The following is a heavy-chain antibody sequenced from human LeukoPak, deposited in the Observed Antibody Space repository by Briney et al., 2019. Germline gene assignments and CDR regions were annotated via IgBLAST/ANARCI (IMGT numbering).Heavy chain of an antibody. J-gene: IGHJ4*01. D-gene: IGHD2-15*01. CDR2: IYSGGST. Sequence: GGSLRLSCAASGFTVSSNYMSWVRQAPGKGLEWVSVIYSGGSTYYADSVKGRFTISRDNSKNTLYLQMNSLRAEDTAVYCCARSKVRWYFDYWGQGTLVTVSS. CDR1: GFTVSSNY. V-gene: IGHV3-66*01. CDR3: ARSKVRWYFDY.